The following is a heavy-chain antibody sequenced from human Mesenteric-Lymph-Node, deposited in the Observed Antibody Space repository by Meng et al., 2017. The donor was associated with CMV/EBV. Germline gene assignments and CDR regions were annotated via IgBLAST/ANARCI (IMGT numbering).Heavy chain of an antibody. CDR2: IAFDGTT. J-gene: IGHJ4*02. CDR3: ATGGLTTVTAFDY. Sequence: SETLSLTCNVSGRSITYGYYWGWIRQAPDKGLEWIGSIAFDGTTYFNPSLKSRVIISMDGSKNQFSLNLSSVSAADAAVYYCATGGLTTVTAFDYWGQGTLVTVSS. CDR1: GRSITYGYY. V-gene: IGHV4-38-2*02. D-gene: IGHD4-11*01.